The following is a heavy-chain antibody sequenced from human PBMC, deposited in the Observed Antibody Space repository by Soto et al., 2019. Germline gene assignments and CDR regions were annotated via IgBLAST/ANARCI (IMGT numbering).Heavy chain of an antibody. CDR3: XXXXXXXXXXXXXGY. J-gene: IGHJ4*02. V-gene: IGHV1-18*01. CDR2: INVYNGNT. CDR1: GYTFTTYG. Sequence: QVQLVQSGAEVKKPGASVKVSCKASGYTFTTYGVYWLRQAPGQGPEWMGWINVYNGNTMYAQNLQGRVTMTTDTSTNTAYLELRSLRSDDTAVXXXXXXXXXXXXXXXXGYXXQGTLVTVSS.